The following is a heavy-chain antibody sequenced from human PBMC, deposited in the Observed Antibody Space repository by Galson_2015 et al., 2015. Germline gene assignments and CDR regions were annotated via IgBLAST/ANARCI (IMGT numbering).Heavy chain of an antibody. V-gene: IGHV3-23*01. J-gene: IGHJ3*02. CDR3: AKRRGVGSGWYPDAFDI. CDR1: GFTVSSNY. D-gene: IGHD6-19*01. Sequence: SLRLSCAASGFTVSSNYMSWVRQAPGKGLEWVSAISGSGGSTYYADSVKGRFTISRDNSKNTLYLQMNSLRAEDTAVYYCAKRRGVGSGWYPDAFDIWGQGTMVTVSS. CDR2: ISGSGGST.